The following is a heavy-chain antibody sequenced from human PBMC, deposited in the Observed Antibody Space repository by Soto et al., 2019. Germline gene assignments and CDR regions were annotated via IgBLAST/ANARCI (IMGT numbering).Heavy chain of an antibody. V-gene: IGHV1-18*01. Sequence: QVQLVQSGAEVKKPGASVKVSCKASGYTFTSYGISWVRQAPGQGLEWMGWISAYNGNTNYAQKLQGRVTMTTDTSTRTAYMELTSLRSDDTAVYYCARITMVRGVIITWDYWGQGTLVTVSS. J-gene: IGHJ4*02. D-gene: IGHD3-10*01. CDR2: ISAYNGNT. CDR3: ARITMVRGVIITWDY. CDR1: GYTFTSYG.